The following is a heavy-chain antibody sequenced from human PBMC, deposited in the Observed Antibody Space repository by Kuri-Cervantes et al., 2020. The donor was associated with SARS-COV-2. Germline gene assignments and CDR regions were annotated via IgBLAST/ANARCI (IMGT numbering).Heavy chain of an antibody. CDR2: ISAYNGNT. CDR1: GYTFTSYG. CDR3: ARGHRYDILTGYPSKNYFDY. Sequence: ASVKVSCKDTGYTFTSYGISWVRQAPGQGLEWMGWISAYNGNTNYAQKLQGRVTMTTDTSTSIAYMELRSLKSADTAVYYCARGHRYDILTGYPSKNYFDYWGRGTLVTVSS. V-gene: IGHV1-18*01. D-gene: IGHD3-9*01. J-gene: IGHJ4*02.